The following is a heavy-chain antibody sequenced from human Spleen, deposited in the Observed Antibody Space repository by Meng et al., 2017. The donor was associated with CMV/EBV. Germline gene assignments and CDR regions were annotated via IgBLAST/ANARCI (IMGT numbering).Heavy chain of an antibody. J-gene: IGHJ6*02. CDR3: ARDPSSSFYYYYYGMDV. Sequence: GESLKISCAASGFTFSSYGMNWVRQAPGKGLEWIASIRSSSSYIYYADSVKGRFTISRDNAENSLYLQMNSLRAEDTAVYYCARDPSSSFYYYYYGMDVWGQGTTVTVSS. CDR2: IRSSSSYI. D-gene: IGHD6-6*01. V-gene: IGHV3-21*01. CDR1: GFTFSSYG.